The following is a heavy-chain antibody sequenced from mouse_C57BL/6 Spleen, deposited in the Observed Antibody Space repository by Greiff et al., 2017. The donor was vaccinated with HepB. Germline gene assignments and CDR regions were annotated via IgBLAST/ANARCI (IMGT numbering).Heavy chain of an antibody. D-gene: IGHD4-1*01. CDR3: ARKDPWDDDFDY. CDR1: GFTFSDYG. CDR2: ISSGSSTI. V-gene: IGHV5-17*01. Sequence: DVKLVESGGGLVKPGGSLKLSCAASGFTFSDYGMHWVRQAPEKGLEWVAYISSGSSTIYYADTVKGRFTISRDNAKNTLFLQMTSLRSEDTAMYYCARKDPWDDDFDYWGQGTTLTVSS. J-gene: IGHJ2*01.